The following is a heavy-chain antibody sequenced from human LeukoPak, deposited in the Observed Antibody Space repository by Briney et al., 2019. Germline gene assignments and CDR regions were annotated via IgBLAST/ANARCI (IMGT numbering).Heavy chain of an antibody. D-gene: IGHD5-18*01. CDR1: GYTFTSYY. CDR3: ARPGYSYGYGYFDY. CDR2: INSSCCST. J-gene: IGHJ4*02. V-gene: IGHV1-46*01. Sequence: GASVTDSFMSSGYTFTSYYMHWLRQARGQGLEWMGIINSSCCSTSFGQKFQGRVTMTRDTHTTTDYMELRSLRSEDTAVDYCARPGYSYGYGYFDYWGQGTLVTVSS.